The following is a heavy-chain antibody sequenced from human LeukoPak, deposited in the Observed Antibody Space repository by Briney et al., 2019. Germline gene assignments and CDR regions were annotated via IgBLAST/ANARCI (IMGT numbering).Heavy chain of an antibody. Sequence: SVGSLRHSCAASGFTFRSYIMNWVRQAPGKVLYLVSWISISIIYIYYADSLKVRFTISRNNPKNSLSLQMNSLRAADTAVYHCARGDGYCSSTSCYAGPSYGLDVWGQGTTVTVSS. D-gene: IGHD2-2*03. J-gene: IGHJ6*02. CDR3: ARGDGYCSSTSCYAGPSYGLDV. CDR1: GFTFRSYI. V-gene: IGHV3-21*01. CDR2: ISISIIYI.